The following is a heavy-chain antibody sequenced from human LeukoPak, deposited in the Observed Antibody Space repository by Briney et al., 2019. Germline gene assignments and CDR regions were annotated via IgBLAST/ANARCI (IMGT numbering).Heavy chain of an antibody. J-gene: IGHJ4*02. D-gene: IGHD2-15*01. CDR1: GFTFSTYG. CDR3: AKDQSLWCSGGTCDLVGYDY. V-gene: IGHV3-33*06. CDR2: IWYDGSKK. Sequence: PGGSLRLSCAASGFTFSTYGMHWVRQAPGKGLEWVAVIWYDGSKKYYADSVKGRFTISRDNSKNALYMQMNSLRVEDTAVYYCAKDQSLWCSGGTCDLVGYDYWGQGTLVTVSS.